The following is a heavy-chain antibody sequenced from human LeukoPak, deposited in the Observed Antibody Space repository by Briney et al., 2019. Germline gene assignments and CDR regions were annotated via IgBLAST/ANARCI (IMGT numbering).Heavy chain of an antibody. Sequence: ASVKVSCKASGYTFTSYDINWVRQATGQGLEWMGWMNPNSGNTGYAQEFQGRVTITRDTSISTAYMELSSLRSEDTAVYYCARGYDFWSGHSSLFDYWGQGTLVTVSS. CDR1: GYTFTSYD. D-gene: IGHD3-3*01. J-gene: IGHJ4*02. CDR2: MNPNSGNT. V-gene: IGHV1-8*01. CDR3: ARGYDFWSGHSSLFDY.